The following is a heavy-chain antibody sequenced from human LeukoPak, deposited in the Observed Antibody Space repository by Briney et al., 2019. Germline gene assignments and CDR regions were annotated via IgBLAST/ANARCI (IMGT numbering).Heavy chain of an antibody. CDR2: IRYDGSDK. J-gene: IGHJ4*02. CDR3: ARSLGYCSSTSCYRAGYYFDY. Sequence: GGSLRLSCVASGFTFSTYGMHWVRQAPGKGLEWVTFIRYDGSDKYYADSVKGRFTISRDNSKNTLYLQMNSLRAEDTAVYYCARSLGYCSSTSCYRAGYYFDYWGQGTLVTVSS. V-gene: IGHV3-30*02. CDR1: GFTFSTYG. D-gene: IGHD2-2*02.